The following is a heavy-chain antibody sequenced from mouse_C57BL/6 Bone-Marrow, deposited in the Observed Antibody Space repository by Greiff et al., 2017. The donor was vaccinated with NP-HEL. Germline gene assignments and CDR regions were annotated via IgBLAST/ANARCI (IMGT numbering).Heavy chain of an antibody. Sequence: EVNLVESGGGLVKPGGSLKLSCAASGFTFSSYAMSWVRQTPEKRLEWVATISDGGSYTYYPDNVKGRFTISRDNAKNNLYLQMSHLKSEDTAMYYCARDLTTVVGDAMDYWGQGTSVTVSS. J-gene: IGHJ4*01. V-gene: IGHV5-4*01. D-gene: IGHD1-1*01. CDR2: ISDGGSYT. CDR1: GFTFSSYA. CDR3: ARDLTTVVGDAMDY.